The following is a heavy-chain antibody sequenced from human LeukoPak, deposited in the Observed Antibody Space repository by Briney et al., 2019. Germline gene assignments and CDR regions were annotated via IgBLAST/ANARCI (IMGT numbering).Heavy chain of an antibody. CDR2: IYYSGST. Sequence: TSETLSLTCTVSGGSTSSYYWSWIRQPPGKGLEWIGYIYYSGSTNYNPSLKSRVTISVDTSKSQFSLKLSSVTAADTAVYYCASYGGSSGWGLHYNWFDPWGQGTLVTVSS. V-gene: IGHV4-59*01. CDR3: ASYGGSSGWGLHYNWFDP. D-gene: IGHD6-19*01. J-gene: IGHJ5*02. CDR1: GGSTSSYY.